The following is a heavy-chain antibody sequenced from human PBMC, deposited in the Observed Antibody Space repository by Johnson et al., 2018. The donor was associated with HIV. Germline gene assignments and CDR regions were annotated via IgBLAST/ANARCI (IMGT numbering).Heavy chain of an antibody. J-gene: IGHJ3*02. Sequence: QMQLVESGGGVVRPGGSLRLSCVASGFTVSGNYMSWVRQAPGKGLEWVSYISSSGSTIYYADSVKGRFTISRDNAKNSLYLQMNRLRAEDTAVYYCARDRTGLIIAAAGHDAFDIWGQWTMVTVSS. D-gene: IGHD6-13*01. CDR3: ARDRTGLIIAAAGHDAFDI. V-gene: IGHV3-11*04. CDR2: ISSSGSTI. CDR1: GFTVSGNY.